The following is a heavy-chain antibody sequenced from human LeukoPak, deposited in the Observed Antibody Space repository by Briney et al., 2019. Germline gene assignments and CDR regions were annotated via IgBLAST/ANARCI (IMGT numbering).Heavy chain of an antibody. D-gene: IGHD3-10*01. J-gene: IGHJ4*02. CDR2: IKSDGSST. Sequence: GGSLRLSCAASGFTFSSYWMHWVRQAPGKGLVWVSRIKSDGSSTTYADSVKGRFTISRDNAKNTLYLQMNSLSAEDTAVYYCATNYYGSGPDHWGQGTLVTVSS. CDR3: ATNYYGSGPDH. V-gene: IGHV3-74*01. CDR1: GFTFSSYW.